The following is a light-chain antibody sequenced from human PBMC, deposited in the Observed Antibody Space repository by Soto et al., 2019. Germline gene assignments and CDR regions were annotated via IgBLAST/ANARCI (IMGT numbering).Light chain of an antibody. CDR1: QSIATW. J-gene: IGKJ1*01. Sequence: IQMTQSPSTLSASVGDRVTITCRASQSIATWLAWYQQKPGKAPKLLIHKSSSLESGVPSRFSGSGSGTEFTLTISSLQPDDLATYYCQQYIDYWTFGQGTKVEV. V-gene: IGKV1-5*03. CDR3: QQYIDYWT. CDR2: KSS.